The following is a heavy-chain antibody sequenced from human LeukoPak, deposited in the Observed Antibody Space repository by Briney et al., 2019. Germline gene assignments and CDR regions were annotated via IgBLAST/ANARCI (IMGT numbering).Heavy chain of an antibody. CDR2: MNPNSGNT. D-gene: IGHD3-10*01. Sequence: GASVKVSCKASGYTFTSYDINWVRQATGQGLGWMGWMNPNSGNTGYAQKFQGRVTMTRNTSISTAYMELSSLRSEDTAVYYCARGLGYGGYNWFDPWGQGTLVTVSS. CDR1: GYTFTSYD. V-gene: IGHV1-8*01. CDR3: ARGLGYGGYNWFDP. J-gene: IGHJ5*02.